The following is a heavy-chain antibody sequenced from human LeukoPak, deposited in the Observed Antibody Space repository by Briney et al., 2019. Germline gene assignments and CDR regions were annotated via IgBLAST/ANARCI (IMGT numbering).Heavy chain of an antibody. V-gene: IGHV3-7*01. CDR3: ARWNYAYDR. Sequence: GGSLRLSCVASGFTFRTFGMAWVRQAPGKGLEWVAHTGLYGDGEYAESVRGRFTISRDNAKSSVYLEMNSLRAEDTALYYCARWNYAYDRWGQGTQVTVSS. D-gene: IGHD1-7*01. CDR2: TGLYGDGE. J-gene: IGHJ5*02. CDR1: GFTFRTFG.